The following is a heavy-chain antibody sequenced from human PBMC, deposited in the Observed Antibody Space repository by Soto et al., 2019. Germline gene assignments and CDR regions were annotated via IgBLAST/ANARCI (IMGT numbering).Heavy chain of an antibody. D-gene: IGHD4-17*01. CDR3: AKSPTMTTKGVDY. CDR1: GFTFSSYT. J-gene: IGHJ4*02. CDR2: IYSSGDST. Sequence: EVQLLESGGDLVQPGGSLRLSCVASGFTFSSYTMTWVRQAPGKGLEWVSVIYSSGDSTYYADSVKGRFTISRDNSKNTLYLQRNSLRADDTAVYYWAKSPTMTTKGVDYWGQGTLVTVSS. V-gene: IGHV3-23*01.